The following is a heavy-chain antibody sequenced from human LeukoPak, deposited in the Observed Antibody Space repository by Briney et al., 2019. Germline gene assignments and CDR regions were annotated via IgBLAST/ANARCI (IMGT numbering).Heavy chain of an antibody. V-gene: IGHV1-46*01. D-gene: IGHD5-24*01. CDR1: GYTFTNSY. CDR3: ARIRDGYNDAYDI. J-gene: IGHJ3*02. CDR2: INPDGGNT. Sequence: GASVKVSCKASGYTFTNSYIHWVRQAPGQVLEWMGLINPDGGNTNYAQNFQGRVTLTMDTSTSTVYMELSSLRSEDTAIYYCARIRDGYNDAYDIWGQGTVVTVPS.